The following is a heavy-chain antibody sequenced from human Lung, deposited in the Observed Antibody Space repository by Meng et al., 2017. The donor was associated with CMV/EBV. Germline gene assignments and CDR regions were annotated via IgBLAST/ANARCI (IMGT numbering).Heavy chain of an antibody. V-gene: IGHV1-69*05. CDR2: IIPIFGTA. CDR3: ARSANIVVVPAARHYFDY. J-gene: IGHJ4*01. Sequence: SXXVSCKASGGTFSSYAISWVRQAPGQGLEWMGGIIPIFGTANYAQKFQGRVTITTDESTSTAYMELSSLRSEDTAVYYCARSANIVVVPAARHYFDYWGHGTLVTVSS. CDR1: GGTFSSYA. D-gene: IGHD2-2*01.